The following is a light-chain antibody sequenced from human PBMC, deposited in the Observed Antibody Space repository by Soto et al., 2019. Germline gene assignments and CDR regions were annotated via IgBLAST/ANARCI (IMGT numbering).Light chain of an antibody. J-gene: IGLJ3*02. CDR1: SSNFGGNT. CDR3: AAWDDSLNGWV. V-gene: IGLV1-44*01. Sequence: QSVLTQPPSASGTPGQRVIISCSGSSSNFGGNTANWYQQFPGTAPKVLIYSNTQRPSGVPDRFSGSKSGTSASLAISGLQSEDEADYYCAAWDDSLNGWVFGGGTKLTVL. CDR2: SNT.